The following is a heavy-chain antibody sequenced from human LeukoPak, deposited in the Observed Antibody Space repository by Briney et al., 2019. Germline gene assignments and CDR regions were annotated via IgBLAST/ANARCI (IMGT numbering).Heavy chain of an antibody. J-gene: IGHJ4*02. CDR2: INQDGREQ. D-gene: IGHD2/OR15-2a*01. CDR3: TTFYTRLTDY. V-gene: IGHV3-7*05. CDR1: GITLNTYW. Sequence: GRSLRLSCAASGITLNTYWISWVRQAPGKGLEWLATINQDGREQYYADSVKGRFTISRDNAKNSLVLHMHSLRAEDTAVYYCTTFYTRLTDYWGQGTLVTVSS.